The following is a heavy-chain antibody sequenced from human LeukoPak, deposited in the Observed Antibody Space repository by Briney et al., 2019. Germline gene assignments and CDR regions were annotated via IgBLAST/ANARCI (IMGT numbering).Heavy chain of an antibody. Sequence: GGSLRLSCAASGFTFDDYEMSWVRQAPGKGLEWVSGINWNGGSTGYADSVRGRFTISRDNAKNSLYLQMNGLRAEDTAVYYCARSFYDVLAGYYTGAFDIWGQGTMVTVSS. D-gene: IGHD3-9*01. CDR3: ARSFYDVLAGYYTGAFDI. CDR2: INWNGGST. V-gene: IGHV3-20*04. CDR1: GFTFDDYE. J-gene: IGHJ3*02.